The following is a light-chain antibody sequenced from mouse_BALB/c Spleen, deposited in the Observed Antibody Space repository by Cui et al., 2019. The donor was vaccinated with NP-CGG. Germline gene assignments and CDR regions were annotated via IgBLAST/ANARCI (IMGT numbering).Light chain of an antibody. CDR1: TGAVTTGNY. Sequence: QAVVTQGSSLTTSPGETVTLTCRSSTGAVTTGNYANWVQEKPDHLFTGLIGGTNNRAPGVPARFSGSLIGDKAALTITGAQTEDGAIYFCALWYSNHWVFGGGTKLTVL. CDR3: ALWYSNHWV. CDR2: GTN. V-gene: IGLV1*01. J-gene: IGLJ1*01.